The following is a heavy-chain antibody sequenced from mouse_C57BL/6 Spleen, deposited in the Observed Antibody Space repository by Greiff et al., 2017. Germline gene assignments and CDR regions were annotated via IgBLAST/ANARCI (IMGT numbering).Heavy chain of an antibody. CDR1: GFSFNTYA. V-gene: IGHV10-1*01. CDR3: VRHEGYDGSSPWFAY. CDR2: IRSKSNNYAT. Sequence: EVQGVESGGGLVQPKGSLKLSCAASGFSFNTYAMNWVRQAPGKGLEWVARIRSKSNNYATYYADSVKDRFTISRDDSESMLYLQMNNLKTEDTAMYYCVRHEGYDGSSPWFAYWGQGTLVTVSA. J-gene: IGHJ3*01. D-gene: IGHD1-1*01.